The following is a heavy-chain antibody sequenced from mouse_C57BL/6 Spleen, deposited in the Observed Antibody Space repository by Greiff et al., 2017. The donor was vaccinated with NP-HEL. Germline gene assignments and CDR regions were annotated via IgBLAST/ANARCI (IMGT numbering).Heavy chain of an antibody. CDR1: GFSLTSYG. V-gene: IGHV2-9*01. D-gene: IGHD2-4*01. CDR3: AKNDYDVAMDY. Sequence: VKLMESGPGLVAPSQSLSITCTVSGFSLTSYGVDWVRQPPGKGLEWLGVIWGGGSTNYNSALMYRTSISTDNSNSQVFLKMNSLQTDDTAVYYCAKNDYDVAMDYWGQGTSVTVSS. J-gene: IGHJ4*01. CDR2: IWGGGST.